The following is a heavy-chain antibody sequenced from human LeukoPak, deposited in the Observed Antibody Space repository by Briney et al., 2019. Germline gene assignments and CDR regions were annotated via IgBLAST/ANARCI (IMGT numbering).Heavy chain of an antibody. D-gene: IGHD1-26*01. V-gene: IGHV3-74*01. CDR3: ARDQGGATRTDY. J-gene: IGHJ4*02. CDR2: INSDGRST. CDR1: GFTFNTYW. Sequence: GGSLRVSCAASGFTFNTYWMHWVRQAPGKGLVWVSRINSDGRSTSYADSVKGRFTISRDNAKKTLYPQMNSLRVEETAVYYCARDQGGATRTDYWGQGTLVTVSS.